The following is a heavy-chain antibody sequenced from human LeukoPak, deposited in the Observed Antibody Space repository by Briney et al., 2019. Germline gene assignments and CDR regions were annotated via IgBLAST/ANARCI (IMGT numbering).Heavy chain of an antibody. CDR3: ARESYYYGSNWFDP. CDR2: ISTSGST. Sequence: SETLSLTCTVSGGSISSYYWGWIRQPPGKGLEWIGYISTSGSTNYNPSLKSRVTISVDTSKNQFSLILSPVTAADTAVYYCARESYYYGSNWFDPWGQETLVTVSS. J-gene: IGHJ5*02. V-gene: IGHV4-4*09. CDR1: GGSISSYY. D-gene: IGHD3-10*01.